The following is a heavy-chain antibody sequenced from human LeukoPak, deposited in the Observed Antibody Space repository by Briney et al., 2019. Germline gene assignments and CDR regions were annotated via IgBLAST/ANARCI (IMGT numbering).Heavy chain of an antibody. CDR1: GFTFSSYS. CDR3: VRGVIAAAGTHYYYYYMDV. D-gene: IGHD6-13*01. V-gene: IGHV3-48*01. Sequence: GGSLRLSCAASGFTFSSYSMNWVRQAPGKGLEWVPYISSSSSTIYYADSVKGRFAISRDNAKNSLYLQMNSLRAEDTAVYYCVRGVIAAAGTHYYYYYMDVWGKGTTVTVSS. CDR2: ISSSSSTI. J-gene: IGHJ6*03.